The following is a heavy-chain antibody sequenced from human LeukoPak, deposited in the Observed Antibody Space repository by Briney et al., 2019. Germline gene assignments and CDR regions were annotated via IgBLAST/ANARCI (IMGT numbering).Heavy chain of an antibody. Sequence: GRSLRLSCAASGFTFSSYAMHWVRQAPDKGLEWVAVISYDGSNKYYADSVKGRFTISRDNSKNTLYLQMNSLRAEDTAVYYCARESGYSSSWYLDVGYWGQGTLVTVSS. V-gene: IGHV3-30*01. CDR3: ARESGYSSSWYLDVGY. D-gene: IGHD6-13*01. J-gene: IGHJ4*02. CDR2: ISYDGSNK. CDR1: GFTFSSYA.